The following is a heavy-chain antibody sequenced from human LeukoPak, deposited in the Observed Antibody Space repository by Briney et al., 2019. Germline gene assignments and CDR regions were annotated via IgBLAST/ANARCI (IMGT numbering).Heavy chain of an antibody. CDR2: ISYDGSNK. CDR1: GFTFSSYA. Sequence: GGSLRLSCAASGFTFSSYAMRWVRQAPGKGLEGVAVISYDGSNKYYADSVKGRFTISRDNSENTLYLQMNSLRAEDTAVYYCARDSSSSWYYYYYGMDVWGQGTTVTVSS. D-gene: IGHD6-13*01. J-gene: IGHJ6*02. V-gene: IGHV3-30-3*01. CDR3: ARDSSSSWYYYYYGMDV.